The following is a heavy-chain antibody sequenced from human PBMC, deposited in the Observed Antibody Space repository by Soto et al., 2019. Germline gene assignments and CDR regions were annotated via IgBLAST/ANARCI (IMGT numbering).Heavy chain of an antibody. V-gene: IGHV3-30-3*01. Sequence: QVQLVESGGGVVQPGRSLRLSCAASGFTFSSYAMHWVRQAPGKGLEWVAVISYDGSNKYYADSVKGRFTISRDNSKNTLYLQMNSLRAEDTAVYYCARGRAHIVVVTAMGGMDVWGQGTTVTVSS. CDR3: ARGRAHIVVVTAMGGMDV. J-gene: IGHJ6*02. D-gene: IGHD2-21*02. CDR1: GFTFSSYA. CDR2: ISYDGSNK.